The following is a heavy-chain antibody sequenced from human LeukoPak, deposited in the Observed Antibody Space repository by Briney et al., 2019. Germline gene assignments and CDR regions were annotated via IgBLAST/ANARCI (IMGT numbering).Heavy chain of an antibody. V-gene: IGHV4-38-2*02. D-gene: IGHD1-26*01. Sequence: SETLSLTCTVSGYSISSGYYWGWIRQPPGKGLEWIGYIYYSGSTNYNPSLKSRVTISVDRSKNQFSLKLRSVIAADTAVYYCARVGWELLGPFDHWGQGTLVTVSS. CDR2: IYYSGST. CDR1: GYSISSGYY. J-gene: IGHJ4*02. CDR3: ARVGWELLGPFDH.